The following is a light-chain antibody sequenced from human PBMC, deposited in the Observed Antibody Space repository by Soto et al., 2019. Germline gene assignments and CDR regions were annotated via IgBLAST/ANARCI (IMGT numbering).Light chain of an antibody. CDR1: SSDIGNYDF. CDR2: EVS. V-gene: IGLV2-23*02. Sequence: QSALTQPASVSGSPGQSITISCTGTSSDIGNYDFVSWYQQVPGTAPKAMIYEVSSRPSGVSNRFSGSKSGNTASLTISGLQAEDEADYHCCSYAGSSTFVVFGGGTKLTVL. J-gene: IGLJ2*01. CDR3: CSYAGSSTFVV.